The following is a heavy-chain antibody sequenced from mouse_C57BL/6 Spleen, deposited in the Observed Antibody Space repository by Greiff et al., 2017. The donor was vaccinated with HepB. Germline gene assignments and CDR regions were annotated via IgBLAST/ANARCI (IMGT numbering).Heavy chain of an antibody. V-gene: IGHV6-3*01. Sequence: EVMLVESGGGLVQPGGSMKLSCVASGFTFSNYWMNWVRQSPEKGLEWVAQIRLKSDNYATHYAESVKGRFTISRDDSKSSVYLQMNNLRAEDTGIYYCTSYGYYPAWFAYWGQGTLVTVSA. J-gene: IGHJ3*01. D-gene: IGHD2-3*01. CDR2: IRLKSDNYAT. CDR3: TSYGYYPAWFAY. CDR1: GFTFSNYW.